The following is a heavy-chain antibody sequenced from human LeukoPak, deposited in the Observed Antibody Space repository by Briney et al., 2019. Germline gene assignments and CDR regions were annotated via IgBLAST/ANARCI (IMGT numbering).Heavy chain of an antibody. Sequence: GGSLRLSCAATGFTFNHYGMHWVRQAPGKGLEWVAVIWSDGTNTYYTGSVKGRFTISRVDSEKTVYLQMKSLRPEDTGVYYCARDAQRGFDYSNSLQYWGQGTPVTVS. CDR1: GFTFNHYG. D-gene: IGHD4-11*01. J-gene: IGHJ4*02. CDR3: ARDAQRGFDYSNSLQY. CDR2: IWSDGTNT. V-gene: IGHV3-33*01.